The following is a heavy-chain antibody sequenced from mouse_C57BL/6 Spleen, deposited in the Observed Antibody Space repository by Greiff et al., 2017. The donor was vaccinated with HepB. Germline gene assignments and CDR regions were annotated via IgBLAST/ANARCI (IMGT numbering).Heavy chain of an antibody. V-gene: IGHV7-3*01. Sequence: EVKLVESGGGLVQPGGSLSLSCAASGFTFTDYYMSWVRQPPGKALEWLGFIRNKANGYTTEYSASVKGRFTISRDNSQSILYLQMNALRAEDSATYYCARPYYYGSSFFDYWGQGTTLTVSS. CDR2: IRNKANGYTT. CDR1: GFTFTDYY. D-gene: IGHD1-1*01. J-gene: IGHJ2*01. CDR3: ARPYYYGSSFFDY.